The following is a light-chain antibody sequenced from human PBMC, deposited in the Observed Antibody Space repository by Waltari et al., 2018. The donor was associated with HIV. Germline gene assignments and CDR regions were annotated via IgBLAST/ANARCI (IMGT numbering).Light chain of an antibody. CDR1: QDIRNY. J-gene: IGKJ1*01. CDR3: QQLNEYPWT. V-gene: IGKV1-9*01. Sequence: DIQLTQSPYFLSASVGDRVTITCRASQDIRNYLAWYQQKLGKAPKLLIYASPSLQSGVPSRFSGSGSGTKFTLTFNSLQPEDFATYHCQQLNEYPWTFGQGTQVEIK. CDR2: ASP.